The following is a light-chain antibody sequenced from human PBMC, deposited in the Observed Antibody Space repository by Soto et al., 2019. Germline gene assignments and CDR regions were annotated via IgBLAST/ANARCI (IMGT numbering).Light chain of an antibody. CDR1: QSVLYSSNNKNY. Sequence: DIVMTQSPDSLAVSLGERATINCKSSQSVLYSSNNKNYLAWYQQKPGQPPKLLIYWASTRESGVPDRFSGRGSGTDFTLTISTLQAEDVAVYYYQQYYSTPLTFGQGTKVEIK. CDR2: WAS. J-gene: IGKJ1*01. CDR3: QQYYSTPLT. V-gene: IGKV4-1*01.